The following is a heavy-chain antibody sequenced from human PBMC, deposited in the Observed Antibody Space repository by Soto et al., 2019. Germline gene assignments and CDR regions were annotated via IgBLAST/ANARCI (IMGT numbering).Heavy chain of an antibody. Sequence: EVQVLESGGGLEQPGGSLRLSCAASGFTFSAYGMSWVRQAPGKGLELVSGISGSGRKKNNADSVKGRFTISRDNSKNTLYLQMNSLGAEDTAVYFCARVWDYHSGTYRPDWYFDLWGRGTLVTVSS. J-gene: IGHJ2*01. D-gene: IGHD3-10*01. CDR2: ISGSGRKK. CDR3: ARVWDYHSGTYRPDWYFDL. CDR1: GFTFSAYG. V-gene: IGHV3-23*01.